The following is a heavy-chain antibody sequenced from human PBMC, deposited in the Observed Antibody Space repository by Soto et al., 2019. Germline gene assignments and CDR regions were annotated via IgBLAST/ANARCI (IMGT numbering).Heavy chain of an antibody. CDR1: GFTFTSSA. CDR3: AAGRGSTSRTSYGMDV. D-gene: IGHD2-2*01. V-gene: IGHV1-58*01. Sequence: GASVKVSCKASGFTFTSSAVQWVRHARGQRLEWIGWIVVGSGNTNYAQKFQERVTITRDMSTSTAYMELSSLRSEDTAVYYCAAGRGSTSRTSYGMDVWGQGTTVTVSS. J-gene: IGHJ6*02. CDR2: IVVGSGNT.